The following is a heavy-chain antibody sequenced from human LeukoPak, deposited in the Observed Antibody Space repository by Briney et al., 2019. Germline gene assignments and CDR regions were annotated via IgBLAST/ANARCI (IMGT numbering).Heavy chain of an antibody. V-gene: IGHV4-39*02. Sequence: PSETLSLTCTVSGGSVSRSPYYWGWIRQPPGKGLEWIGNIYYSGSTYYNPSLKSRVTISVDTSKNQFSLKLSSVTAADTAVYYCAREVAGTPWIDYWGQGTLVTVSS. D-gene: IGHD6-19*01. CDR3: AREVAGTPWIDY. J-gene: IGHJ4*02. CDR1: GGSVSRSPYY. CDR2: IYYSGST.